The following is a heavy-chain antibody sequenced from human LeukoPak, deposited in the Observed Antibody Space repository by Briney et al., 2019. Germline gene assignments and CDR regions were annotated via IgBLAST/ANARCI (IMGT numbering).Heavy chain of an antibody. CDR1: GGSISSSSYY. Sequence: SETLSLTCTLSGGSISSSSYYWSWIRQPPGKGLEWIGEINHSGSTNYNPSLKSRVTISVDTSKNQFSLKLSSVTAADTAVYYCARDTGRYNWNYDYWGQGTLVTVSS. V-gene: IGHV4-39*07. CDR3: ARDTGRYNWNYDY. J-gene: IGHJ4*02. D-gene: IGHD1-20*01. CDR2: INHSGST.